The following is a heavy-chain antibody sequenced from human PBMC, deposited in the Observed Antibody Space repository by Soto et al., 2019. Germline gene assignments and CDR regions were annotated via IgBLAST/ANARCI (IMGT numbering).Heavy chain of an antibody. V-gene: IGHV3-9*01. CDR1: GFTFDEYA. Sequence: EVQLVESGGGLVQPGRSLRVSCAASGFTFDEYAMHWVRRVPGKGLEWVSSISWNGNIIGYAGSVKGRFTISRDNAKNSLYLQMNSLRPEDTALYFCPKGGPDAFCGGGRCYFDSWGQGTLVTVSS. D-gene: IGHD2-15*01. J-gene: IGHJ4*02. CDR2: ISWNGNII. CDR3: PKGGPDAFCGGGRCYFDS.